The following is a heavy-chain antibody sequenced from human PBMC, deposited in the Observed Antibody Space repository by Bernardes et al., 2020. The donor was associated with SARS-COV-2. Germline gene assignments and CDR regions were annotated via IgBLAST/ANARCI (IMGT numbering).Heavy chain of an antibody. D-gene: IGHD2-15*01. J-gene: IGHJ4*02. Sequence: GGSLRLSCAASGFTFSEYYMSWMRQAPGKGPEWISYISGTATDTNYAESVRGRFTISRDNAENSVYLQMRSLRVEDTAVYYCSKNAGRGRPSDYWGQGILVTVSS. V-gene: IGHV3-11*06. CDR2: ISGTATDT. CDR3: SKNAGRGRPSDY. CDR1: GFTFSEYY.